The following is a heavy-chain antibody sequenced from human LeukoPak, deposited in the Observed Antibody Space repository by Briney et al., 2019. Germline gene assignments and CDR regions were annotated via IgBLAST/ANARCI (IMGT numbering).Heavy chain of an antibody. J-gene: IGHJ3*02. CDR2: ISCSGSSI. CDR3: ARDSHKFDSSGYYPDAFDI. Sequence: GGSLRLSCAASGLTFSSYEMNWVRPAPGKGLEWVSYISCSGSSIYYADSVKGRSTISRDNAKKSLYLQMHSLRAEDTAVYYCARDSHKFDSSGYYPDAFDIWGQGTMVTVSS. CDR1: GLTFSSYE. D-gene: IGHD3-22*01. V-gene: IGHV3-48*03.